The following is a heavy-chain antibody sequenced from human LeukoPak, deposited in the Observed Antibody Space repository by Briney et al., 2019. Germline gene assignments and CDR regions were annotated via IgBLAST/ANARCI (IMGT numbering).Heavy chain of an antibody. D-gene: IGHD4-23*01. CDR3: AKDRGLTVTTVLS. V-gene: IGHV3-48*03. CDR1: GFIFSNYE. CDR2: ISSTGSDI. J-gene: IGHJ4*02. Sequence: SGGSLRLSCAGSGFIFSNYEMNWVRQAPGKGLEWVSYISSTGSDIYYADSVKGRFTISRDNSKNTLYLQMNSLRAEDTAVYYCAKDRGLTVTTVLSWGQGTLVTVSS.